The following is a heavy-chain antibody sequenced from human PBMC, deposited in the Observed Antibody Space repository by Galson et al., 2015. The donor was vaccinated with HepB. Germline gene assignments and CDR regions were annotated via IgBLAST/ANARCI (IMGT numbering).Heavy chain of an antibody. D-gene: IGHD6-19*01. CDR2: IRYDGSNK. CDR3: AKGSPVAGYFDY. CDR1: GFTFSSCG. J-gene: IGHJ4*02. Sequence: SLRLSCAASGFTFSSCGMHWVRQAPGKGLEWVAFIRYDGSNKYYADSVKGRFTISRDNSKNTLYLQMNSLRAEDTAVYYCAKGSPVAGYFDYWGQGTLVTVSS. V-gene: IGHV3-30*02.